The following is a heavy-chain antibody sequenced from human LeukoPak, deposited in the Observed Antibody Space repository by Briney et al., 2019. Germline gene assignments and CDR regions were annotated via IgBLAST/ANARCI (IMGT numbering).Heavy chain of an antibody. CDR1: GFTFSSHN. V-gene: IGHV3-23*01. J-gene: IGHJ3*02. D-gene: IGHD1-26*01. CDR3: AKDVRRGSYSSNDAFDI. CDR2: INGGGGNT. Sequence: GGSLRLSCAASGFTFSSHNMSWVRQAPGKGLEWVAAINGGGGNTNYADSVKGRFTISRDHSRDTLYLQMNSLRVEDMAVYYCAKDVRRGSYSSNDAFDIWGQGTMVTVSS.